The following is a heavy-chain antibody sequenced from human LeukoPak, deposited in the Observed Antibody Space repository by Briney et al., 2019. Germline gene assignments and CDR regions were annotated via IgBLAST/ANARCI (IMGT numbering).Heavy chain of an antibody. Sequence: GGSLRLSCAASGFTFSFYAMNWVRQAPGKGLEWVSYISSGSSTIYYADSVKGRFTISRDNAKNSLYLQMNSLRAEDTAVYYCARDGDYMDVWGKGTTVTVSS. CDR1: GFTFSFYA. CDR3: ARDGDYMDV. J-gene: IGHJ6*03. V-gene: IGHV3-48*01. CDR2: ISSGSSTI.